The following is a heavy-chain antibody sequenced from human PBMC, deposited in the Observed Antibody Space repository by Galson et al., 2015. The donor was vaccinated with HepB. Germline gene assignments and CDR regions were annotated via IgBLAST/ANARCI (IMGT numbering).Heavy chain of an antibody. CDR3: ARDSPYAVIYTKTDYSYYMDV. D-gene: IGHD2-2*01. V-gene: IGHV1-18*01. J-gene: IGHJ6*03. Sequence: SVKVSCKASGYTFTHFGVSWVRQAPGQGLEWMAWISGYNGNTNYAQNFQGRVTLTTDTSTTTAYMELRSLRSDDTAVYYCARDSPYAVIYTKTDYSYYMDVWGKGTTVTVSS. CDR1: GYTFTHFG. CDR2: ISGYNGNT.